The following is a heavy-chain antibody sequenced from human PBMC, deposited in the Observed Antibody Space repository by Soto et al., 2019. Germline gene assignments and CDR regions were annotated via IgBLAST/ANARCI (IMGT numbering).Heavy chain of an antibody. CDR2: IRSKANNYAT. Sequence: EVQLVESGGGLVQPGGSLKLSCAASGLTFSGSAMHWVRQASGKGLEWVGHIRSKANNYATVYAASVHGRFTISRDDSQNTAYLQIDSLKTEDTAVYYCTRQVYSAYDTLFDHCGQGTLVTVSS. D-gene: IGHD5-12*01. J-gene: IGHJ4*02. V-gene: IGHV3-73*02. CDR1: GLTFSGSA. CDR3: TRQVYSAYDTLFDH.